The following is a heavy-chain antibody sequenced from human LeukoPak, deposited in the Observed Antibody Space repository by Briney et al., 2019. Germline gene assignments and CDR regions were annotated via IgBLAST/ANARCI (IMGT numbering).Heavy chain of an antibody. V-gene: IGHV3-23*01. CDR3: AKDHNNYGYAWFFDY. CDR2: ISGSASST. Sequence: QPGGSLRLSCAASGFTFSSYSMTWVRQARGRGLEGVSSISGSASSTYYADSVRGRFTVSRDNSKNMVYLQMNSLTAEDTAVYHCAKDHNNYGYAWFFDYWGQGALVTVSS. D-gene: IGHD5-18*01. CDR1: GFTFSSYS. J-gene: IGHJ4*02.